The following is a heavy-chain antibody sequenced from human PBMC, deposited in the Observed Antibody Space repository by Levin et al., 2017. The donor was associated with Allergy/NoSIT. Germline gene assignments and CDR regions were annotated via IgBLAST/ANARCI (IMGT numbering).Heavy chain of an antibody. CDR3: ARDLAYCSGGSCYGGMNYYYGMDV. J-gene: IGHJ6*02. CDR2: ISSSGSTI. D-gene: IGHD2-15*01. Sequence: LSLTCAVYGGSFSDYYMSWIRQAPGKGLEWVSYISSSGSTIYYADSVKGRFTISRDNAKNSLYLQMNSLRAEDTAVYYCARDLAYCSGGSCYGGMNYYYGMDVWGQGTTVTVSS. V-gene: IGHV3-11*01. CDR1: GGSFSDYY.